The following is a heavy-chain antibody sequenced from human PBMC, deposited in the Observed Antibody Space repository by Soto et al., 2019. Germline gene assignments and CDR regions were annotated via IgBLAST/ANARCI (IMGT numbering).Heavy chain of an antibody. CDR1: GFTFSSYA. J-gene: IGHJ6*03. Sequence: PGGSLRLSCAASGFTFSSYAMSWVRQAPGKGLEWVSAISGSGGSTYYADSVKGRFTISRDNSKNTLYLQMNSLRAEDTAVYYSAKDGMSYSSGWYEESDYYYYYMDVWGKGTTVTVSS. D-gene: IGHD6-19*01. CDR3: AKDGMSYSSGWYEESDYYYYYMDV. V-gene: IGHV3-23*01. CDR2: ISGSGGST.